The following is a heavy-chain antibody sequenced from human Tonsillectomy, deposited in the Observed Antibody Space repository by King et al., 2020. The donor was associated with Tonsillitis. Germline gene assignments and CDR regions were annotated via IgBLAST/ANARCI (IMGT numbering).Heavy chain of an antibody. V-gene: IGHV4-31*03. J-gene: IGHJ1*01. CDR2: IYYTGST. CDR1: GGSISSDSYY. Sequence: VQLQESGPGLVKPSQTLSLTCIVSGGSISSDSYYWSWIRQQPRKGLEWIGYIYYTGSTYNSPSLKSRMTISVDTSKNQFSLNLSSVTAADTAVYYCASATCSSTTCYRPEYFQDWGQGALVTVSS. CDR3: ASATCSSTTCYRPEYFQD. D-gene: IGHD2-2*01.